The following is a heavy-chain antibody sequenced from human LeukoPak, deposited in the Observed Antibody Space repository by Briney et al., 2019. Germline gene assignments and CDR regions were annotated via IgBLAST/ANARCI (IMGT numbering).Heavy chain of an antibody. CDR3: ARGWLAETTVVTPYNY. Sequence: ASVKVSCKASGYTFTGYHMHWVRQAPGQGLEWMGRINPNSGDTNYAQKFQGRVTITAVESMSTAYMELSSLRSEDTAVYYCARGWLAETTVVTPYNYWGQGTLVTVSS. CDR1: GYTFTGYH. V-gene: IGHV1-2*06. J-gene: IGHJ4*02. D-gene: IGHD4-23*01. CDR2: INPNSGDT.